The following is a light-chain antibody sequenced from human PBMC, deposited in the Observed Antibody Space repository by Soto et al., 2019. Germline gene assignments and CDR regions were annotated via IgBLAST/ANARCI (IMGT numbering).Light chain of an antibody. CDR1: SSDVGGYNY. Sequence: QSALTQPASVSGSPGQSITISCTGTSSDVGGYNYVSWYQQHPAKAPKLMIYEVSNRPSGVSHRFSGSKSGNTASLTISGLQAEDEADYYCSSFTSSSTRVFGTGTKLTVL. CDR2: EVS. CDR3: SSFTSSSTRV. V-gene: IGLV2-14*01. J-gene: IGLJ1*01.